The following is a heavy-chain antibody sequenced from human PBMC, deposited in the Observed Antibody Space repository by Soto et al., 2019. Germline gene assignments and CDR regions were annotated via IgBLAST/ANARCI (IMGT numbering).Heavy chain of an antibody. CDR2: IIPILGIA. CDR1: GGTFSSYT. Sequence: QVQLVQSGAEVKKPGSSVKVSCKASGGTFSSYTISWVRQAPGQGLEWMGRIIPILGIANYAQKFQGRVTITADKSTSPAYMELSSLRSEDTAVYYCASLTPISSSWFDYWGQGTLVTVSS. CDR3: ASLTPISSSWFDY. J-gene: IGHJ4*02. D-gene: IGHD6-13*01. V-gene: IGHV1-69*02.